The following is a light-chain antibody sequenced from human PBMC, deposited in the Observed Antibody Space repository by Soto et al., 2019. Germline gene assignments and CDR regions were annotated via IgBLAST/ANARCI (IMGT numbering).Light chain of an antibody. CDR3: QQYGDWPLT. CDR2: ATS. CDR1: QSVGNN. J-gene: IGKJ4*01. Sequence: EIVVTQSPATLSVSPGERATLSCRASQSVGNNFAWYQQNPGQAPRLLIFATSTRATGVPARFSGSGSGTAFTLTISSLQSEDFAVYYCQQYGDWPLTFGGGAKVEIE. V-gene: IGKV3-15*01.